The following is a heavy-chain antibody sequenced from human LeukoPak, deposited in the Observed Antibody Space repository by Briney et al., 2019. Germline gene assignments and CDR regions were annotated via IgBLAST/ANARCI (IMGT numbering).Heavy chain of an antibody. V-gene: IGHV3-33*01. Sequence: GGSLRLSCAASGFTFSSYGMHWVRQAPGKGLEWVAVIWYDGSNKYYADSVKGRFTISRDNSKNTLYLQMNSPGAEDTAVYYCARDHTAAAGLDYWGQGTLVTVSS. CDR3: ARDHTAAAGLDY. CDR2: IWYDGSNK. J-gene: IGHJ4*02. D-gene: IGHD6-13*01. CDR1: GFTFSSYG.